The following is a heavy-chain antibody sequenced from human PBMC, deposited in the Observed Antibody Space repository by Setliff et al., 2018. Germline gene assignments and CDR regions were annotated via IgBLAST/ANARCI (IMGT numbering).Heavy chain of an antibody. J-gene: IGHJ6*02. D-gene: IGHD5-12*01. CDR3: ARDQWVRSPPLYFPYSMDV. CDR2: VYSSVYSSGIA. V-gene: IGHV4-61*02. CDR1: GGSMSSGPNY. Sequence: KTSETLSLTCTVSGGSMSSGPNYWSWIRQPAGRGLEWVGRVYSSVYSSGIASYDPSLKSRVTISMDTSKNQFSLGLTSVTAADTAVYYCARDQWVRSPPLYFPYSMDVWGQGTTVTVSS.